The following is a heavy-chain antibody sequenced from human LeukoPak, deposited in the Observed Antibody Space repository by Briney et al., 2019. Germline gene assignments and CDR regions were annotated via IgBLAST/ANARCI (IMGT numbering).Heavy chain of an antibody. CDR2: IYSDGRT. J-gene: IGHJ3*02. CDR3: AKDKGTAMANDAFDI. Sequence: GGSLRLSCLASGFTFSSYWMNWVRQAPGKGLEWVSLIYSDGRTYYADSVKGRCTISRDNSKNTLYLQMNSLRAEDTAVYYCAKDKGTAMANDAFDIWGQGTMVTVSS. V-gene: IGHV3-53*01. D-gene: IGHD5-18*01. CDR1: GFTFSSYW.